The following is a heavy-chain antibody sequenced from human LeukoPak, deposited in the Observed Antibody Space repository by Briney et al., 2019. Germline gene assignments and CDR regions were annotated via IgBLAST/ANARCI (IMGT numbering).Heavy chain of an antibody. CDR3: ARREYYYDSSGYQAVFDY. CDR1: GGSISGSDYY. V-gene: IGHV4-39*01. Sequence: SETLSLTCSVSGGSISGSDYYWGWIRQPPGKGLEWAGSISYSGGTHFNPSLKSRVTLSADTSKNQLSLKLRSVTAADTAVYYCARREYYYDSSGYQAVFDYWGQGTLVTVSS. J-gene: IGHJ4*02. CDR2: ISYSGGT. D-gene: IGHD3-22*01.